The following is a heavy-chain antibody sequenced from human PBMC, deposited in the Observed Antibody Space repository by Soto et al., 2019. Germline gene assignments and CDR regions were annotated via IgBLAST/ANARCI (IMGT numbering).Heavy chain of an antibody. D-gene: IGHD3-3*01. CDR3: EIVHRFSEWFDP. V-gene: IGHV4-4*07. CDR2: IYSSGST. J-gene: IGHJ5*02. CDR1: GGDISTYY. Sequence: QVQLQESGPGLVKPSETLSLTCTVSGGDISTYYWTWIRQPAGKGLEWIGRIYSSGSTKYNPYLKCRVTMSLDTSKNQSAHRLSTATAVYTAVYYGEIVHRFSEWFDPLGQGHLATLAS.